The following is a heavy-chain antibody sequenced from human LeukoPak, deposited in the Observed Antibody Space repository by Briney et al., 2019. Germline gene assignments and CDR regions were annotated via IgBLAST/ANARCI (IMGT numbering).Heavy chain of an antibody. CDR2: IYYSGST. Sequence: SETLSLTWTVAGGSISSYYWSWIRQPPGKGLEWIGYIYYSGSTNYNPSLKSRVTISVDTSKNQFSLKLSSVTAADTAVYYCASGGGVYARYYYYYMDVWGKGTTVTVSS. V-gene: IGHV4-59*01. CDR1: GGSISSYY. D-gene: IGHD2-8*01. J-gene: IGHJ6*03. CDR3: ASGGGVYARYYYYYMDV.